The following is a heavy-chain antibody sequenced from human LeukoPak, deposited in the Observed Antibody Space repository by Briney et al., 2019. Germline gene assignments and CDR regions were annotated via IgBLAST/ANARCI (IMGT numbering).Heavy chain of an antibody. D-gene: IGHD6-13*01. CDR2: ISYDGSNK. V-gene: IGHV3-30*04. CDR3: ARESAPVIAAAGTGWFDP. Sequence: GGSLRLSCAASGFTFSSYAMHWVRQAPGKGLEWVAVISYDGSNKYYADSVKGRFTISRDNSKNTLYLQMNGLRAEDTAVYYCARESAPVIAAAGTGWFDPWGQGTLVTVSS. CDR1: GFTFSSYA. J-gene: IGHJ5*02.